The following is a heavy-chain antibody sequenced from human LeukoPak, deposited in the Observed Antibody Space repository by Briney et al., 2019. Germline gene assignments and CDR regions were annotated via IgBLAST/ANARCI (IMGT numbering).Heavy chain of an antibody. J-gene: IGHJ5*02. CDR1: GGSFSGYY. Sequence: PSETLSLTCAVYGGSFSGYYWSWMREPPGKGLEWIGEINHRGSTNYNPSLKSRVTISVDTSKNQFSLKLSSVTAADTAVYYCARGLRGYCSGGSCYSARAYNWFDPCGQGTLVTVSS. D-gene: IGHD2-15*01. CDR2: INHRGST. V-gene: IGHV4-34*01. CDR3: ARGLRGYCSGGSCYSARAYNWFDP.